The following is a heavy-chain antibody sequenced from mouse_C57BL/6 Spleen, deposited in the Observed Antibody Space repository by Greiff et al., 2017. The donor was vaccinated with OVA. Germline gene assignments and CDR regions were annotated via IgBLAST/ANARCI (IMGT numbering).Heavy chain of an antibody. CDR3: ARGDYYGRGGFDY. D-gene: IGHD1-1*01. V-gene: IGHV1-75*01. J-gene: IGHJ2*01. Sequence: VKLMESGPELVKPGASVKISCKASGYTFTDYYINWVKQRPGQGLEWIGWIFPGSGSTYYNEKFKGKATLTVDKSSSTAYMLLSSLTSEDSAVYFCARGDYYGRGGFDYWGQGTTLTVSS. CDR1: GYTFTDYY. CDR2: IFPGSGST.